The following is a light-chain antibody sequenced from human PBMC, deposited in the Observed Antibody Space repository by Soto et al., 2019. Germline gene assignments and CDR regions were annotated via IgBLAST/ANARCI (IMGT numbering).Light chain of an antibody. V-gene: IGLV2-14*01. CDR3: SSYTSSIDWV. J-gene: IGLJ3*02. CDR2: DVS. Sequence: ALTQPASVSGSPGQSITISCTGTSSDVGGYNYVSWYQQHPGKAPKLMIYDVSNRPSGVSNRFSGSKSGNTASLTISGLQAEDEADYYCSSYTSSIDWVFGGGTQLTVL. CDR1: SSDVGGYNY.